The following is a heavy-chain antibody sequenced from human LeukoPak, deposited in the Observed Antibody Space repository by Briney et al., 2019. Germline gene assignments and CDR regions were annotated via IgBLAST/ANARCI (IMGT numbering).Heavy chain of an antibody. V-gene: IGHV5-51*01. CDR1: GYTFTSYW. D-gene: IGHD1-26*01. CDR3: ARLGITGVFDI. Sequence: GASVKVSCKASGYTFTSYWIGWVRQMPGKGLEWMGIIYPGDSDTRYSPSFQGQVTISADKSITTAYLQWSSLKASDTAMFYCARLGITGVFDIWGQGTMVTVSS. CDR2: IYPGDSDT. J-gene: IGHJ3*02.